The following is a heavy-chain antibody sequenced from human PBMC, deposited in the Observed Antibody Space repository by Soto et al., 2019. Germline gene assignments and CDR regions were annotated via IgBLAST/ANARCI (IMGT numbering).Heavy chain of an antibody. J-gene: IGHJ3*02. CDR3: AREGYDYGDYEGDAFDI. D-gene: IGHD4-17*01. CDR2: IIPILGIA. Sequence: QVQLVQSGAEVKKPGSSVKVSCKASGGTFSSYTISWVRQAPGQGLEWMGRIIPILGIANYAQKFQGRVTITADNSTSTAYMELSSLRSEDTAEYYCAREGYDYGDYEGDAFDIWGQGTMVTVSS. CDR1: GGTFSSYT. V-gene: IGHV1-69*08.